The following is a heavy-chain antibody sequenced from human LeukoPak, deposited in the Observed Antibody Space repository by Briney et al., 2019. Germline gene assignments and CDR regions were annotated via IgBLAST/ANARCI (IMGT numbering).Heavy chain of an antibody. CDR1: GFTFSSYG. V-gene: IGHV3-30*02. Sequence: GGSLRLSCAASGFTFSSYGMHWVRQAPGKGLEWVAFIRYEGSNKYYADSVKGRFTISRDNSKNTLYLQMNSLRAEDTAVYYCASNYGYGGAFDIWGQGTMVTVSS. J-gene: IGHJ3*02. D-gene: IGHD3-16*01. CDR3: ASNYGYGGAFDI. CDR2: IRYEGSNK.